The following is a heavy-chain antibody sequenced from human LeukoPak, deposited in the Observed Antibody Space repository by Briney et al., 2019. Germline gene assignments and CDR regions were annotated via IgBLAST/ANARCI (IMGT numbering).Heavy chain of an antibody. CDR1: GFTFGSYA. Sequence: GGSLRLSCAASGFTFGSYATSWVRQAPGKGLEWVSAISGSGGSTYYADSVKGRFTISRDNSKNTLYLQMNSLRAEDTAVYYCAKDSLYYDSSGYYRGDFFDYWGQGTLVTVSS. CDR3: AKDSLYYDSSGYYRGDFFDY. CDR2: ISGSGGST. D-gene: IGHD3-22*01. V-gene: IGHV3-23*01. J-gene: IGHJ4*02.